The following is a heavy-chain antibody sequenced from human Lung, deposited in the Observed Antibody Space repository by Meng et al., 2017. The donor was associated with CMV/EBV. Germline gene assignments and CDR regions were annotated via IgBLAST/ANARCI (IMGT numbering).Heavy chain of an antibody. CDR3: ARGGRGAAAGQDY. V-gene: IGHV4-39*07. Sequence: SETLSLTCTVSGGSISSSSYYWGWIRQPPGKGLEWIATIYYSGSTYYNPSLKSRVTISVDTSKNQFSLILSSVTAADTAVYYCARGGRGAAAGQDYWGQGXLVTVSS. J-gene: IGHJ4*02. CDR2: IYYSGST. CDR1: GGSISSSSYY. D-gene: IGHD6-13*01.